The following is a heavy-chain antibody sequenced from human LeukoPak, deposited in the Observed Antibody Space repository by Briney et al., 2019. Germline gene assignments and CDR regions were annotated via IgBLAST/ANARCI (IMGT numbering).Heavy chain of an antibody. V-gene: IGHV3-7*05. CDR1: GFTFSGYW. Sequence: GGSLRLSCAASGFTFSGYWMSWVRQAPGKGLEWVANIKHDGSEKYYVDSVKGRFTISRDNPGNSLYLQMNSLRAEDTAMYYCARGGTGVSDYWGQGTLVTVSS. CDR3: ARGGTGVSDY. D-gene: IGHD7-27*01. CDR2: IKHDGSEK. J-gene: IGHJ4*02.